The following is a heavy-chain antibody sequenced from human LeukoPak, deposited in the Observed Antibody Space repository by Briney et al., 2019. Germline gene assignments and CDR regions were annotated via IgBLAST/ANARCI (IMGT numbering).Heavy chain of an antibody. J-gene: IGHJ5*02. Sequence: ASVKVSCKVSGYTLTELSMHWVRQAPGKGLEWMGGFDPEDGETIYAQKFQGRVTMTEDTSTDTAYMELSSLRSEDTAVYYCARDLVTLPRPSSSAFDPWGQGTLVTVSS. V-gene: IGHV1-24*01. D-gene: IGHD6-19*01. CDR3: ARDLVTLPRPSSSAFDP. CDR2: FDPEDGET. CDR1: GYTLTELS.